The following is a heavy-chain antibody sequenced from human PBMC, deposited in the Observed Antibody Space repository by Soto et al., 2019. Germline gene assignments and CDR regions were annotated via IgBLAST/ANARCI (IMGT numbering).Heavy chain of an antibody. CDR1: GYTFTNYD. CDR3: ARMATFGSLNWFDP. V-gene: IGHV1-8*01. Sequence: GASVKVSCKASGYTFTNYDINWVRQATGQGLEWVGWMNPNSGNTGSSQKFQCRVTMTRNTSISTAYMDLSSRRSEDTAVYYCARMATFGSLNWFDPWGQGTLVTGSS. J-gene: IGHJ5*02. D-gene: IGHD3-16*01. CDR2: MNPNSGNT.